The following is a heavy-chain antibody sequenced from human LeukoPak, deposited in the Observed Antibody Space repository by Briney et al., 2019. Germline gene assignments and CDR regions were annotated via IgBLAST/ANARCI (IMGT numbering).Heavy chain of an antibody. CDR3: ARVGAWELQRVFDY. V-gene: IGHV3-7*01. J-gene: IGHJ4*02. CDR1: GFTFTDYW. D-gene: IGHD1-26*01. Sequence: GGSLRLSCAASGFTFTDYWMTWVRQVPGKGLEWVANIKQGGSESCYVDSVKGRFTISRENAKNSLYLQMDSLRVDDTAVYYCARVGAWELQRVFDYWGQGTLVTVSS. CDR2: IKQGGSES.